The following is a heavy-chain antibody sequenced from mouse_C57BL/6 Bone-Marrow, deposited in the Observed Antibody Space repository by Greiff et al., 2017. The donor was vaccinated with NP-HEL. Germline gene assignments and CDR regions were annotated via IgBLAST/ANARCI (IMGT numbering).Heavy chain of an antibody. CDR3: VRNYYGSRDYAMDY. CDR2: IRSKSNNYAT. J-gene: IGHJ4*01. V-gene: IGHV10-1*01. D-gene: IGHD1-1*01. Sequence: EVQGVESGGGLVQPKGSLKLSCAASGFSFNTYAMNWVRQAPGKGLEWVARIRSKSNNYATYYADSVKDRFTISRDDSESMLYLQMNNLKTEDTAMYYCVRNYYGSRDYAMDYWGQGTSVTVSS. CDR1: GFSFNTYA.